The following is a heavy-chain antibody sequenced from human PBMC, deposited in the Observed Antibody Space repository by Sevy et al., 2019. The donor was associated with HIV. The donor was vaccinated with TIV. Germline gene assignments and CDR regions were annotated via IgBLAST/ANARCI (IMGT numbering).Heavy chain of an antibody. CDR1: GYTLTALS. D-gene: IGHD3-22*01. V-gene: IGHV1-24*01. CDR3: ATTKDYYDSSGYPFDH. CDR2: FDPEDGET. Sequence: ASVKVSCKVSGYTLTALSMHWVRQAPGKWLEWMGTFDPEDGETRFAQKFQGRVTMTEDTSTDTVYMELSSLRSEDTAVYFCATTKDYYDSSGYPFDHWGQGALVTVSS. J-gene: IGHJ4*02.